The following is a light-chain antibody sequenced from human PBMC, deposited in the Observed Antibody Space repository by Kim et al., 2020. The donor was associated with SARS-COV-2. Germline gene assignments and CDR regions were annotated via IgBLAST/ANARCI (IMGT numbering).Light chain of an antibody. Sequence: SYELTQPPSVSVSPGQTASITCSGDRLGDKYASGYQQKPGQSPVLVIYNDSRRPSGIPERFSGSNSGNTATLTISGTQAIDEADYYCQAWDNNNGVFGGGTKLAFL. CDR3: QAWDNNNGV. J-gene: IGLJ3*02. V-gene: IGLV3-1*01. CDR1: RLGDKY. CDR2: NDS.